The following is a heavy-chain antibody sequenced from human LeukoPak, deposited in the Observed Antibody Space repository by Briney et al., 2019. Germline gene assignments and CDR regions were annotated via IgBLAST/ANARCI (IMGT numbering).Heavy chain of an antibody. CDR1: GYTFTGYY. CDR3: ARGTYCSSTSCYPLFVY. D-gene: IGHD2-2*01. V-gene: IGHV1-2*02. J-gene: IGHJ4*02. CDR2: INPNSGGT. Sequence: ASVKVSCKASGYTFTGYYMHWVRQAPGQGLELMGWINPNSGGTNYAQKFQGRVTMIRDTSISTAYMELSRLRSDDTAVHYCARGTYCSSTSCYPLFVYWGQGTLVTVSS.